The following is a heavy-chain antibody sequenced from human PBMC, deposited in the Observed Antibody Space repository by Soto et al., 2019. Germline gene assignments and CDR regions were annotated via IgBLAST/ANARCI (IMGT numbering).Heavy chain of an antibody. Sequence: QVQLQESGPGLVKPSETLSLTCSVSGDSISTYYWSWIRQPPGKGLEWLGYMYYSGSTNYNPSLKGRATISVDASKNQFSLKGTSMTAADRAVYYCARGVRLDYGHPRQLDYWGQGTLVTVSS. D-gene: IGHD4-17*01. V-gene: IGHV4-59*01. J-gene: IGHJ4*02. CDR2: MYYSGST. CDR3: ARGVRLDYGHPRQLDY. CDR1: GDSISTYY.